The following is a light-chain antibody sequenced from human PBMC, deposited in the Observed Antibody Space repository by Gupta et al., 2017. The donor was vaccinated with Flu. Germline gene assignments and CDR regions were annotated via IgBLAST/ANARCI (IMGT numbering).Light chain of an antibody. Sequence: EIVLTHSPGTLSVSPGERATLSCRASQSVSSSYLAWYQQKPGQAPRLLIYGASSRATGIPDRFSGSGCGTEFTLTISRLEPEDFAVYYCQQDGSSPLYTFGQGTKLEIK. V-gene: IGKV3-20*01. J-gene: IGKJ2*01. CDR3: QQDGSSPLYT. CDR2: GAS. CDR1: QSVSSSY.